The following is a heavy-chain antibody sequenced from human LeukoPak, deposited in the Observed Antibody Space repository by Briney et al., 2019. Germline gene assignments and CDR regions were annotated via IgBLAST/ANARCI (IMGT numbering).Heavy chain of an antibody. V-gene: IGHV3-23*01. J-gene: IGHJ4*02. D-gene: IGHD6-19*01. Sequence: GGSLRLSCTASGFTFGDYAMSWFRQAPGKGLEWVSAISGSGVTTYYADSVKGRFTISRDNSKNTLYLQMNSLRAEDTAVYYCAKDRAVAGTGYYFDYWGQGTLVTVSS. CDR1: GFTFGDYA. CDR3: AKDRAVAGTGYYFDY. CDR2: ISGSGVTT.